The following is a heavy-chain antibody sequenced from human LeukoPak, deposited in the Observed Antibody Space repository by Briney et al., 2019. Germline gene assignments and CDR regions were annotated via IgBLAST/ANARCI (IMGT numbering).Heavy chain of an antibody. CDR1: GFTFSSYS. J-gene: IGHJ4*02. D-gene: IGHD6-13*01. Sequence: PGGSLRLSCAASGFTFSSYSMNWVRQAPGKGLEWVSSISSSSGFIFYADSVKGRFTSSRDNAKNSLYLQMNSLRAEDTAVYYCASPVSSSSWYYFDSRGQGTLVTVSS. CDR2: ISSSSGFI. V-gene: IGHV3-21*01. CDR3: ASPVSSSSWYYFDS.